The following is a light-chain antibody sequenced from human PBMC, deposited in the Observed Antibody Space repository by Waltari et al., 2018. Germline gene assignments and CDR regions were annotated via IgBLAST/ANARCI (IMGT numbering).Light chain of an antibody. Sequence: QSALTQPPSASGSPGPSVPIPCTGTSRDVGGYNYVPWYQQHPGKAPNLLIYEVSERPSGIPDRFSGSKSGNKASLTVSGLQADDEADYYCSSLAGGGYVVFGGGTKVTVL. CDR3: SSLAGGGYVV. V-gene: IGLV2-8*01. J-gene: IGLJ2*01. CDR2: EVS. CDR1: SRDVGGYNY.